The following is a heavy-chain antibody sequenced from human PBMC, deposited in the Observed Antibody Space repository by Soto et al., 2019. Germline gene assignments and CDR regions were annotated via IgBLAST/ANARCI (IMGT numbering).Heavy chain of an antibody. D-gene: IGHD2-2*01. V-gene: IGHV4-61*01. CDR2: IHVSGST. Sequence: PSETLSLTCTVSGGSVSSGSYQWTWIRQPRGKGLEWIGYIHVSGSTNDNPSLRGRITLSVDTSKNQFSLKLTSVTAADTAVYYCARAVYCTTANCWDDFHYYNIDVWGQGTAVTVSS. CDR3: ARAVYCTTANCWDDFHYYNIDV. CDR1: GGSVSSGSYQ. J-gene: IGHJ6*02.